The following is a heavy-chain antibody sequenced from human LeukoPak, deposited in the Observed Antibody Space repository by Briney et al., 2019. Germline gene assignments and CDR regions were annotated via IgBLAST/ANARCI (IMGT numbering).Heavy chain of an antibody. CDR2: INPNSGGT. CDR3: ARESRMVRGVPWDY. D-gene: IGHD3-10*01. Sequence: GASVKVSCKASGYTFTSYYMHWVRQAPGQGLEWMGWINPNSGGTNYAQKFQGWVTMTRDTSISTAYMELSRLRSDDTAVYYCARESRMVRGVPWDYWGQGTLVTVSS. V-gene: IGHV1-2*04. J-gene: IGHJ4*02. CDR1: GYTFTSYY.